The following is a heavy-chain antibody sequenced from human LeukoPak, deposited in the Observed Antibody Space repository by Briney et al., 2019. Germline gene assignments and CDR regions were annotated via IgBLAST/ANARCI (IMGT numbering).Heavy chain of an antibody. V-gene: IGHV4-59*12. CDR3: ARRRAVPGFYYFDY. CDR1: GGSISNYH. CDR2: IYYSGST. J-gene: IGHJ4*02. Sequence: PSETLSLTCSVSGGSISNYHWTWIRQPPGKGLEWIGYIYYSGSTKYNDSLRSRVTISVDTSKNQFSLRLSSLTAADTAVYYCARRRAVPGFYYFDYWGQGTLVTVSS. D-gene: IGHD2/OR15-2a*01.